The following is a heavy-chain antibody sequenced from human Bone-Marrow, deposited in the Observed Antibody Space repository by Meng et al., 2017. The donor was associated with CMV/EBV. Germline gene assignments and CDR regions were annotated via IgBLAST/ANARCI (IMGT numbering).Heavy chain of an antibody. J-gene: IGHJ4*02. CDR3: ARGLAQKYYFDY. CDR1: GFTFSSYS. Sequence: GGSLRLSCAASGFTFSSYSMNWVRQAPGKGLEWVSSISSSSSYIYYADSVKGRFTISRDNAKNSLYLQMNSLRAEDTAVYYCARGLAQKYYFDYWGQGTLVTGSS. V-gene: IGHV3-21*01. CDR2: ISSSSSYI.